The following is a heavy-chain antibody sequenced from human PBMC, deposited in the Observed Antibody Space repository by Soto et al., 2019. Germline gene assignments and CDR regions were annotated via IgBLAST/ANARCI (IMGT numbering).Heavy chain of an antibody. J-gene: IGHJ4*02. D-gene: IGHD6-13*01. V-gene: IGHV3-30*18. CDR1: GFTFSSYG. Sequence: QVQLVESGGGVVQPGRSLRLSCAASGFTFSSYGMHWVRQAPGKGLEWVAVISYDGSNKYYADSVKGRFTISRDNSKNTLYLQMNSLIAEDTAVYYCAKYLPPYSSTSYLVDYWGQGTLVTVSS. CDR3: AKYLPPYSSTSYLVDY. CDR2: ISYDGSNK.